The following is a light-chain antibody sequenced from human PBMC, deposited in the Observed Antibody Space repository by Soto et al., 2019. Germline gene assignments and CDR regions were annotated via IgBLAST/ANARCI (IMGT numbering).Light chain of an antibody. J-gene: IGKJ2*01. CDR1: QSITTW. CDR2: KAI. V-gene: IGKV1-5*03. Sequence: DIQMTQSPSTLSASVGDRVTITCRASQSITTWLAWYQQQPGKAPKLLIYKAINLQSGVPSRFSGSGSGTELTLTFSSLQPDDFGTYYCQRYNDYQYVFGQGTKLDMK. CDR3: QRYNDYQYV.